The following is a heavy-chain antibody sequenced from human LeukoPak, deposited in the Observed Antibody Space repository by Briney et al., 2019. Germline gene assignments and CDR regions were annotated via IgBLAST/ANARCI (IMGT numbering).Heavy chain of an antibody. D-gene: IGHD1-1*01. CDR1: GFTFSSFD. J-gene: IGHJ6*03. Sequence: GGSLRLSCAAPGFTFSSFDMHWVRQPTGQGLEWVSTIGTASDTYYPGSVEGRFTLSRDNAKNSLYLQMNSLTAGDTAVYYCARGPPRGKYYYMDVWGKGTTVTVSS. CDR3: ARGPPRGKYYYMDV. V-gene: IGHV3-13*01. CDR2: IGTASDT.